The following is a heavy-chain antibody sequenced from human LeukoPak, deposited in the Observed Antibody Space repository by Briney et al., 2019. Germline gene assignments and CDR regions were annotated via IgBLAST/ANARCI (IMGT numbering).Heavy chain of an antibody. V-gene: IGHV4-34*01. CDR1: GGSFSDYY. J-gene: IGHJ6*04. CDR3: ASLLLDV. CDR2: VNHSGST. Sequence: SETLSLTCAVYGGSFSDYYWSWIRQPQGKGLEWIGDVNHSGSTNYNPSLKSRITISLDTSKNQVSLKLTSVTAADTAVYYCASLLLDVWGKGTTVTVSS.